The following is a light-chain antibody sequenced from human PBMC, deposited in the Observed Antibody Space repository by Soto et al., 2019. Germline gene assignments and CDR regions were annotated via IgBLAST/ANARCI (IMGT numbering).Light chain of an antibody. Sequence: EIVLTQSPATLSLSPGERATLSCRASQNINSYLAWYQQKPGQAPRLLIYATSNRATGIPARFSGSGSGTDFTLSISSLEPEDSEVYYCQQRSSWPFTFGPGTKVDIK. V-gene: IGKV3-11*01. J-gene: IGKJ3*01. CDR1: QNINSY. CDR2: ATS. CDR3: QQRSSWPFT.